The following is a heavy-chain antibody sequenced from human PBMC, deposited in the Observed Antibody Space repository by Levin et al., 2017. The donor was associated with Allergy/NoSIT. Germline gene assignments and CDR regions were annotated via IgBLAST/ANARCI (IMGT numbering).Heavy chain of an antibody. J-gene: IGHJ4*02. V-gene: IGHV1-69*06. D-gene: IGHD6-13*01. CDR2: IIPIFGTA. Sequence: SVKVSCKASGGTFSSYAISWVRQAPGQGLEWMGGIIPIFGTANYAQKFQGRVTITADKSTSTAYMELSSLRSEDTAVYYCAGTGYSSSHPDYWGQGTLVTVSS. CDR3: AGTGYSSSHPDY. CDR1: GGTFSSYA.